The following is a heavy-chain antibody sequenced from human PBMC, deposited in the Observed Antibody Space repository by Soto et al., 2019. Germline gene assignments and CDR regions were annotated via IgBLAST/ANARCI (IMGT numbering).Heavy chain of an antibody. CDR3: ARQTATSYYDSSGYYIDY. D-gene: IGHD3-22*01. J-gene: IGHJ4*02. CDR2: IYYSGST. CDR1: GVSISSYY. Sequence: TSETLSLTCTVSGVSISSYYWSWIRQPPGKGLEWIGYIYYSGSTNYNPSLKSRVTISVDTSKNQFSLKLSSVTAADTAVYYCARQTATSYYDSSGYYIDYWGQGTLVTVSS. V-gene: IGHV4-59*01.